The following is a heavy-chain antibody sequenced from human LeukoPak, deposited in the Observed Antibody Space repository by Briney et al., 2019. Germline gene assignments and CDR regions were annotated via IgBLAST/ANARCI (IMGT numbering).Heavy chain of an antibody. V-gene: IGHV3-11*01. J-gene: IGHJ4*02. CDR2: ISSSGSTI. CDR3: ARSIPAGNRR. CDR1: GFTFSNFA. D-gene: IGHD2-2*01. Sequence: PGGSLRLSCAASGFTFSNFAMSWVRQAPGKGLEWVSYISSSGSTIDYADSVKGRFTISRDNAKNSLYLQMNSLRAEDTAVYYCARSIPAGNRRWGQGTLVTVSS.